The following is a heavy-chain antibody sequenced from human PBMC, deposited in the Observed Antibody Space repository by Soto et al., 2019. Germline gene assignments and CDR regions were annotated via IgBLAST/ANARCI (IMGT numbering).Heavy chain of an antibody. D-gene: IGHD6-13*01. Sequence: SETLSLTCSVSGGSISSYYWSWIRQPPGKGLEWIGYIYYSGSTNYNPSLKSRVTISVDTSKNQFSLKLSSVTAADTAVYYCARGAGIAAAGTFVDYWGQGTLVTVSS. CDR3: ARGAGIAAAGTFVDY. V-gene: IGHV4-59*01. CDR1: GGSISSYY. J-gene: IGHJ4*02. CDR2: IYYSGST.